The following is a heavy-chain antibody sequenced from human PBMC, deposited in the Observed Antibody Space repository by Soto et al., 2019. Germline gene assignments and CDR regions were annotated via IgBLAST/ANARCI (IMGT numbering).Heavy chain of an antibody. J-gene: IGHJ4*02. CDR3: VTLQFSRWFY. D-gene: IGHD4-4*01. CDR2: TKHKAASYTT. CDR1: GFTLSDHF. V-gene: IGHV3-72*01. Sequence: GGSLRLSCAASGFTLSDHFMEWVRQAPGRGLEWVGRTKHKAASYTTDYAASVNGRFTISRDDSKNSLCLQMNSLKTEDTAMYYCVTLQFSRWFYWGLGTLVTVSS.